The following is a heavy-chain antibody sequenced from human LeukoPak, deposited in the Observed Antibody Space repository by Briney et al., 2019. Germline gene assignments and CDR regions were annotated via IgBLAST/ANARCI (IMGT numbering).Heavy chain of an antibody. J-gene: IGHJ6*03. CDR1: VYTFTNYD. CDR3: AGGGSSGWYGGYYYYYMDV. CDR2: MNPNSGNT. Sequence: GASVTVSFKASVYTFTNYDINWVGQATGQGREGMGWMNPNSGNTGYAQKFQARVTITRNTSISTAYMELSSLRSEDTAVYYCAGGGSSGWYGGYYYYYMDVWGKGTTVAVSS. D-gene: IGHD6-19*01. V-gene: IGHV1-8*03.